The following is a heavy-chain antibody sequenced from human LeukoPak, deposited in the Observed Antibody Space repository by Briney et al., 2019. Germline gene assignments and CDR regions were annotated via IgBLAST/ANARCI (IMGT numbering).Heavy chain of an antibody. D-gene: IGHD2-15*01. CDR1: GFSLSSHW. V-gene: IGHV3-7*01. CDR3: AKGLGYCSGGSCPPYYYGMDV. CDR2: INQDGSAR. Sequence: GGSLRLSCAASGFSLSSHWMSWVRQAPGKGLEWVANINQDGSARYYVDSVKGRFTTSRDNAKNSMYLQMNSLRPEDTAVYYCAKGLGYCSGGSCPPYYYGMDVWGQGTTVTVSS. J-gene: IGHJ6*02.